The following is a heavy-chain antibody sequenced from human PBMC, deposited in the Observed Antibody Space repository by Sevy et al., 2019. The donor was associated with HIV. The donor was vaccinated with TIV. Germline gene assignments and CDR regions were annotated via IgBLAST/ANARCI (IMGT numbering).Heavy chain of an antibody. Sequence: GGSLRLSCEASGFTFGGSALHWVRQAPGRGLEWVGVIWFDGSFKYYEDSGKGRFTISRDNAKNTAYLQINSLRGEDTAVYYCAKDQGPYGSGSPEFWGQGALVTVSS. J-gene: IGHJ4*02. D-gene: IGHD3-10*01. V-gene: IGHV3-33*03. CDR1: GFTFGGSA. CDR3: AKDQGPYGSGSPEF. CDR2: IWFDGSFK.